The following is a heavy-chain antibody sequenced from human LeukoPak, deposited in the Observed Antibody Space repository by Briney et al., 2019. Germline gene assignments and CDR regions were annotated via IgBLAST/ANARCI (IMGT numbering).Heavy chain of an antibody. Sequence: GGSLRLSCAASGFTFSSYGMHWVRQAPGKGLEWVSAISGSGGSTYYADSVKGRFTISRDNSKNTLYLQMNSLRAEDTALYYCAKTGQYSSSFFDYWGQGTLVTVSS. CDR2: ISGSGGST. CDR3: AKTGQYSSSFFDY. J-gene: IGHJ4*02. V-gene: IGHV3-23*01. CDR1: GFTFSSYG. D-gene: IGHD6-13*01.